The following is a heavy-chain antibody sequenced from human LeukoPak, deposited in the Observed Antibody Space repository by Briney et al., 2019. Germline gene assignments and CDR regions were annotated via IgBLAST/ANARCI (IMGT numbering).Heavy chain of an antibody. CDR3: AKERNHIDY. D-gene: IGHD1-14*01. Sequence: PGGSLRLSCAASGFTFSSYAMSWVRQAPEKGLEWVSAISGSGGSTYYADSVKGRFTFSRDNSKNTLYLQRNSVRAEDTAVYYCAKERNHIDYWGQGTLVTVSS. J-gene: IGHJ4*02. CDR2: ISGSGGST. V-gene: IGHV3-23*01. CDR1: GFTFSSYA.